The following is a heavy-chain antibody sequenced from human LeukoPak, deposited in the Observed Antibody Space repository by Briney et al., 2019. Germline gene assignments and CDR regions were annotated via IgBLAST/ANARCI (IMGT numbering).Heavy chain of an antibody. D-gene: IGHD6-19*01. CDR3: ARANGYSSGWSGGVYFDY. Sequence: AASVKVSCKASGYTFTSYYMHWVRQAPGQGLEWVGLINPSGGSTRYAQKFQGRVTMTRDTSTSTVSMELSSLRSEDTAVYYCARANGYSSGWSGGVYFDYWGQGALVTVSS. CDR1: GYTFTSYY. J-gene: IGHJ4*02. V-gene: IGHV1-46*01. CDR2: INPSGGST.